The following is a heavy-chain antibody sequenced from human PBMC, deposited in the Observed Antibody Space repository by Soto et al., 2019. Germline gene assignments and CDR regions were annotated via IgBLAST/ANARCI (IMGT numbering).Heavy chain of an antibody. CDR1: GFTFSSYA. V-gene: IGHV3-23*01. J-gene: IGHJ4*02. CDR2: ISGSGDKT. D-gene: IGHD6-13*01. CDR3: AKSGIAAAGTWFFDY. Sequence: GGSLRLSCAASGFTFSSYAMIWVRQAPGKGLEWVSVISGSGDKTYYADSVKGRFTISRDNSKNTLYLQMDSLRADDTAVYDCAKSGIAAAGTWFFDYWGQGTLVTVSS.